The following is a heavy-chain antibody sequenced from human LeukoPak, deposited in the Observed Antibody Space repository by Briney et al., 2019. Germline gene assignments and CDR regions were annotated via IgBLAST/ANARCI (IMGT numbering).Heavy chain of an antibody. J-gene: IGHJ3*02. CDR2: ISSSSSYI. D-gene: IGHD3-3*01. CDR1: GFTFSSYS. V-gene: IGHV3-21*01. Sequence: PGGSLRLSCAASGFTFSSYSMNWVRQAPGKGLEWVSSISSSSSYIYYADSVKGRFTISRDNAKNSLYLQMNSLRAEDTAVYYCARARRRITIFGVVIILESAFDIWGQGTMVTVSS. CDR3: ARARRRITIFGVVIILESAFDI.